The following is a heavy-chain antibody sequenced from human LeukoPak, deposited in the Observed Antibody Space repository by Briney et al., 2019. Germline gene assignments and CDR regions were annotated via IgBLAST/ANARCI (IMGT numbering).Heavy chain of an antibody. Sequence: GGSLRLSCAASGFTFSSYSMNWVRQAPGKGLEWVSSISSSSSYIYCADSVKGRFTISRDNAKNSLYLQMNSLRAEDTAVYYCARDPLAVAGQYFDYWGQGTLVTVSS. CDR2: ISSSSSYI. V-gene: IGHV3-21*01. D-gene: IGHD6-19*01. J-gene: IGHJ4*02. CDR3: ARDPLAVAGQYFDY. CDR1: GFTFSSYS.